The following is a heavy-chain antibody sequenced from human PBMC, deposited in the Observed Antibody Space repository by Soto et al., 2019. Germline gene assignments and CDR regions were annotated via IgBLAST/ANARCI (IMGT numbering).Heavy chain of an antibody. V-gene: IGHV3-30*03. CDR3: ARGAYFINTSCYGRGFYYYGMDV. D-gene: IGHD2-2*01. CDR2: ISYDGSNK. J-gene: IGHJ6*02. Sequence: LRLSCAASGFTFSSYSMNWVRQAPGKGLEWVAVISYDGSNKYYADSVKGRFTISRDNSKNTLYLQMNSLRAEDTAVYYCARGAYFINTSCYGRGFYYYGMDVWGQGTTVTVSS. CDR1: GFTFSSYS.